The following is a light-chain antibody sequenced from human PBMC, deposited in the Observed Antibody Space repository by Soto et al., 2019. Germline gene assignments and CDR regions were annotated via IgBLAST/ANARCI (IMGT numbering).Light chain of an antibody. J-gene: IGLJ1*01. CDR2: DDS. CDR1: NIGSES. V-gene: IGLV3-21*02. Sequence: SYELTQPPSVSVAPGQTARITCGGNNIGSESVHWYQQKPGQAPMVVVYDDSDRPSGIPERFSGSNSGTSASLAISGLRSEDEATYYCAAWDDSLSGYVFGTGTKLTVL. CDR3: AAWDDSLSGYV.